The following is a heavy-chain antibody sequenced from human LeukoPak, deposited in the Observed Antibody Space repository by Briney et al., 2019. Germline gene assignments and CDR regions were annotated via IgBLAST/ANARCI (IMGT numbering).Heavy chain of an antibody. CDR3: AKAEQWELLYLDY. Sequence: GGSLRLSCAASGFTFSSYGMHWVRQAPGKGLEWVAVISYDGSNKYYADSVKGRFTISRDNSKNTLYLQMNSLRAEDTAVYYCAKAEQWELLYLDYWGXXTLVTVSS. CDR1: GFTFSSYG. V-gene: IGHV3-30*18. J-gene: IGHJ4*01. D-gene: IGHD1-26*01. CDR2: ISYDGSNK.